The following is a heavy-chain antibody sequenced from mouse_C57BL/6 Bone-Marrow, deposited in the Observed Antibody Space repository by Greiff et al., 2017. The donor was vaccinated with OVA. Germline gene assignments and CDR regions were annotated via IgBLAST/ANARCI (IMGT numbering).Heavy chain of an antibody. V-gene: IGHV5-9*04. CDR1: GFTFSSYT. CDR3: GRLSLLNAMDY. Sequence: EVKLMASGGGLVKPGGSLKLSCAASGFTFSSYTMSWVRQTPEKRLEWVATISGGGGNTYYPDSLKGRFTISRDNAKNTLYLQMSRLRSEDTAMYYCGRLSLLNAMDYWGQGTTVTVST. CDR2: ISGGGGNT. J-gene: IGHJ4*01.